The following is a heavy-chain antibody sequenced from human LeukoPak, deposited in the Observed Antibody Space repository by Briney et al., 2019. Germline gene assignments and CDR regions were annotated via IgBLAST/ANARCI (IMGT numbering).Heavy chain of an antibody. CDR3: AKDPPPLVVVVAATNY. D-gene: IGHD2-15*01. V-gene: IGHV3-23*01. CDR1: GFTFSSYA. J-gene: IGHJ4*02. Sequence: GGSLRLSCAASGFTFSSYAMSWVRQAPGKGLEWVSAISGSGGSTYYADSVKGRFTISRDNSKNTLYLQMNSLRAEDTAVYYCAKDPPPLVVVVAATNYWGQGTLVTVSS. CDR2: ISGSGGST.